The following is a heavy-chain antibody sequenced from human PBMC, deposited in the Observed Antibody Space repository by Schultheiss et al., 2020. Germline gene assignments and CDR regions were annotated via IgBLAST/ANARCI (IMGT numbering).Heavy chain of an antibody. J-gene: IGHJ6*02. CDR1: GGSFSGYY. V-gene: IGHV4-34*01. Sequence: SETLSLTCAVYGGSFSGYYWSWIRQPPGKGLEWIGSIYYSGSTYYNPSLKSRVTISVDTSKNQFSLKLSSVTAADTAVYYCARQFTYYYFWSGSRTGELNYYGMDVWGQGTTVTGSS. CDR3: ARQFTYYYFWSGSRTGELNYYGMDV. CDR2: IYYSGST. D-gene: IGHD3-3*01.